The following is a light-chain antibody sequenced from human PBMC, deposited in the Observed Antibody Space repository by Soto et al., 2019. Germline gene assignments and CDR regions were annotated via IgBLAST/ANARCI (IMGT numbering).Light chain of an antibody. CDR1: QSVGSY. Sequence: IVLTQSPATLSLSPGERATLSCRASQSVGSYLAWYQQKPGQAPRLLIYDASNRATGIPARFSGSGSGTDFTLTISSLEPEDFAVYYCQQYGSSGTFGQGTKVDIK. CDR2: DAS. CDR3: QQYGSSGT. V-gene: IGKV3-11*01. J-gene: IGKJ1*01.